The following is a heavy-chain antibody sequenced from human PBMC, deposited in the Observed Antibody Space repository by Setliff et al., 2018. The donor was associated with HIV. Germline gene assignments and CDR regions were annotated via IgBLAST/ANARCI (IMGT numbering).Heavy chain of an antibody. CDR1: GFTFDDYA. V-gene: IGHV3-43D*04. J-gene: IGHJ6*02. CDR2: ISWDGGGT. CDR3: AKGYRRSSGWPEYYYYALDV. D-gene: IGHD6-19*01. Sequence: GESLKISCAASGFTFDDYAMHWVRQAPGKGLEWVSLISWDGGGTYYADSVKGRFTISRDNSKNSLYLQMNSLRAEDTAFYYCAKGYRRSSGWPEYYYYALDVWGQGTTVTVS.